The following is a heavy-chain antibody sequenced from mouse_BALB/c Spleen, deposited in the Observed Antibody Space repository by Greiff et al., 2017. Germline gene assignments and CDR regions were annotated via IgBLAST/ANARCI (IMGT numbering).Heavy chain of an antibody. CDR3: ARGWLLRGGMDY. J-gene: IGHJ4*01. Sequence: QVQLQQPGAELVKPGASVKLSCKASGYTFTSYWLHWVKQRPGQGLEWIGEINPSNGRTNYNEKFKSKATLTVDKSSSTAYMQLSSLTSEDSAVYYWARGWLLRGGMDYWGQGTSVTVSS. CDR1: GYTFTSYW. V-gene: IGHV1S81*02. CDR2: INPSNGRT. D-gene: IGHD2-3*01.